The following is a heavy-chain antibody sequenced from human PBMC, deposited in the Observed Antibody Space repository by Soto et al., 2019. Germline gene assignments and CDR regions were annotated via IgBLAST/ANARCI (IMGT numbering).Heavy chain of an antibody. D-gene: IGHD3-3*01. CDR1: GGSISNDEYY. Sequence: QVQLQESGPGLVKPSQTLSLTCTVSGGSISNDEYYWSWVRQPPGKGLEWLGYIYSSGSTNYNPSLKSRLSISLDTPKTQFSLKLRSVTVADTAVYYCARQIFGVGPLDHWGQGTLATVSS. J-gene: IGHJ4*02. CDR2: IYSSGST. CDR3: ARQIFGVGPLDH. V-gene: IGHV4-30-4*01.